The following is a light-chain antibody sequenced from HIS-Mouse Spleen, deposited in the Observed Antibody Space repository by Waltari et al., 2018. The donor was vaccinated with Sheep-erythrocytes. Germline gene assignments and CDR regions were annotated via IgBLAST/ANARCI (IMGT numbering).Light chain of an antibody. Sequence: QSALTQPRSVSGSPGQSVTISCTGTSSHVGGYNYVSWYQQHPGKAPKLMIYDVSKRPSGVPDRFSGSKSGNTASLPISGLQAEDEADYYCCSYAGSYNHVFATGTKVTVL. CDR1: SSHVGGYNY. CDR2: DVS. CDR3: CSYAGSYNHV. J-gene: IGLJ1*01. V-gene: IGLV2-11*01.